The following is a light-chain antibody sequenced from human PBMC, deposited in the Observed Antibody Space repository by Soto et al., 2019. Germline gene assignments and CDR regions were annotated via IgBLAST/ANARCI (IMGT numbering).Light chain of an antibody. Sequence: DIVMTQSPDSLAVSLGERATINCKSSQSILFSSNNKNYLPWYQQKAGQPPKLLIYWASTRESGVPDRFSGSGSVTDFTLTISSLQAEDVAVYHCQQYYSAPMTFGQGTRLEIK. J-gene: IGKJ5*01. CDR3: QQYYSAPMT. CDR2: WAS. CDR1: QSILFSSNNKNY. V-gene: IGKV4-1*01.